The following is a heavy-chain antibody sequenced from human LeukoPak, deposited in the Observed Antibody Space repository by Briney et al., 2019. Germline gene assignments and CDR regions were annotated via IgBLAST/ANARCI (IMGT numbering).Heavy chain of an antibody. CDR3: ARDQDGDYWGAFDY. J-gene: IGHJ4*02. D-gene: IGHD4-17*01. V-gene: IGHV4-39*07. CDR2: IYYSGST. Sequence: SETLSLTCTVSGGSISSSSYYWGWIRQPPGTGLEWIGSIYYSGSTYYNPSLKSRVTISVDTSKNQFSLKLSSVTAADTAVYYCARDQDGDYWGAFDYWGQGTLVTVSS. CDR1: GGSISSSSYY.